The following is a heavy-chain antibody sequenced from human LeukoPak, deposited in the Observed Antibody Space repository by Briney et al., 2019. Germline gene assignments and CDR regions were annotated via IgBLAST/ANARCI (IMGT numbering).Heavy chain of an antibody. D-gene: IGHD3-10*01. CDR2: ISGSGGGS. CDR1: GFTFSSYA. Sequence: PGGSLRLSCAASGFTFSSYAMSWVRQAPGKGLEWVSVISGSGGGSYYADSVRGRFTISRDNSKNTLYLQMNSLRAEDTAVYYCVPAGDYGSGSYYGWGQETLVTVSS. CDR3: VPAGDYGSGSYYG. V-gene: IGHV3-23*01. J-gene: IGHJ4*02.